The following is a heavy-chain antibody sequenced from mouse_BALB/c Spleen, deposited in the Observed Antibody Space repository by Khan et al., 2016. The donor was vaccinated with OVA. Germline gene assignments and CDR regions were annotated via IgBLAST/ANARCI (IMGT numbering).Heavy chain of an antibody. Sequence: QIQLVQSGPELKKPGETVKISCKASGYTFTNYGMNWVKQAPGKGLKWMGWINTYTGEPTYADDFKGRFAFSLETSANTAYLQINNLKNEDTATYFCARSASYWFFDVWGAGTTVTVCS. CDR2: INTYTGEP. CDR3: ARSASYWFFDV. V-gene: IGHV9-3-1*01. D-gene: IGHD6-1*01. J-gene: IGHJ1*01. CDR1: GYTFTNYG.